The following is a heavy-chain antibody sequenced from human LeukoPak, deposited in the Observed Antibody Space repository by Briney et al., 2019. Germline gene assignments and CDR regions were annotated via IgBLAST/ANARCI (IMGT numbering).Heavy chain of an antibody. CDR3: ARGSNYYGSGSPEV. CDR2: IYYSGST. J-gene: IGHJ6*02. D-gene: IGHD3-10*01. CDR1: GGSISSYY. V-gene: IGHV4-39*07. Sequence: SETLSLTCTVSGGSISSYYWGWIRQPPGKGLEWIGSIYYSGSTYYNPSLKSRVTISVDTSKNQFSLKLSSVTAADTAVYYCARGSNYYGSGSPEVWGQGTTVTVSS.